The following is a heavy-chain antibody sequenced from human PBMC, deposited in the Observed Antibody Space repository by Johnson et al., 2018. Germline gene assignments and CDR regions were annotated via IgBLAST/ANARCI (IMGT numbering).Heavy chain of an antibody. CDR1: GGSISSSSYY. V-gene: IGHV4-39*01. J-gene: IGHJ6*02. CDR3: ARHLPNQYCVSGSRPSYYYYGMGV. D-gene: IGHD3-10*01. Sequence: QVQLQESGPGLVKPSETLSLTCTVSGGSISSSSYYWGWIRQPPGKGLEWIGSIYYSGSTYYNPSLKSRVTISVDTSKNQFSLKLRSVTAADTAVYYCARHLPNQYCVSGSRPSYYYYGMGVWGQGTTVTVSS. CDR2: IYYSGST.